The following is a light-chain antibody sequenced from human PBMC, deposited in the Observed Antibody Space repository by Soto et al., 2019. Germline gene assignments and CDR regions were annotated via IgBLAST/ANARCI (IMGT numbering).Light chain of an antibody. J-gene: IGKJ1*01. V-gene: IGKV3-20*01. CDR3: QHFVNSLTWT. Sequence: EIVLTQSPGTLSLSTGARATLSCRASPGVSRNYLAWYQQKSGQAPGLLIYGASSRATGVPDRFSGGGSGTDFTLTISRLEPEDFAVYYCQHFVNSLTWTFGQGTNVDI. CDR1: PGVSRNY. CDR2: GAS.